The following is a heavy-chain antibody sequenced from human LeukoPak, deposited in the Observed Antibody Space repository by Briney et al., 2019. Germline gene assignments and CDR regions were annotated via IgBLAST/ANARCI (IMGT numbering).Heavy chain of an antibody. CDR3: ASVYYDILTGYSPLY. CDR2: ISSSSSYI. Sequence: GGSLRLSCAASGFTFSSYSMNWVRQAPGKGLEWVSSISSSSSYIYYADSVKGRFTISRDNDKNSLYLQMNSLRAEDTAVYYCASVYYDILTGYSPLYWGQGTLVTVSS. J-gene: IGHJ4*02. D-gene: IGHD3-9*01. V-gene: IGHV3-21*01. CDR1: GFTFSSYS.